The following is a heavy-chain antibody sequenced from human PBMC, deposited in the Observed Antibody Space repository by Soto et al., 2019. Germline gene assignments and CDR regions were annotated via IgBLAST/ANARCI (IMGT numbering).Heavy chain of an antibody. CDR1: GDSISSGNHY. J-gene: IGHJ5*02. CDR2: IFYSGTA. V-gene: IGHV4-30-4*01. D-gene: IGHD3-10*01. Sequence: SETLSLTCTVSGDSISSGNHYWGCIRQPPGKGLEWIGYIFYSGTAYYNPSLKSRLTISVDTSKNQFSLKLSSVTAADTAVYYCARTDYGTAYFDPWGQGSLVTVSS. CDR3: ARTDYGTAYFDP.